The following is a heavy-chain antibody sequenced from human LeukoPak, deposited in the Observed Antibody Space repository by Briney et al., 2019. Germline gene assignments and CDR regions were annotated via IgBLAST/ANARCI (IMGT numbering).Heavy chain of an antibody. CDR1: GYTFTDYY. J-gene: IGHJ4*02. Sequence: ASVKVSCKASGYTFTDYYIHWLRQAPGQGLEWMGWISANIGGTNYAQKFRGRVTMTKDTSISTAYMELSRLISDDTAVYYCARDAGYCTGGSCWYFDHWGQGTLVTVSS. CDR2: ISANIGGT. V-gene: IGHV1-2*02. CDR3: ARDAGYCTGGSCWYFDH. D-gene: IGHD2-15*01.